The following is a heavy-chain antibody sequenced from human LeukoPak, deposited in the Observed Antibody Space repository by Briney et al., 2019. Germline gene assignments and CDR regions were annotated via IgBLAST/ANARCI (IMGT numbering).Heavy chain of an antibody. V-gene: IGHV4-38-2*02. D-gene: IGHD6-19*01. CDR2: IYHTGST. Sequence: KPPQTLSLICSVSSYSINSNYYWSWIRQSPGKGRDWIGSIYHTGSTYYNPSLKSRVTISLDASNKQFSLRLSSVTAADTAVYYCARGSHPVTGTLGGYFDPWGQGTLVTVSS. J-gene: IGHJ4*02. CDR3: ARGSHPVTGTLGGYFDP. CDR1: SYSINSNYY.